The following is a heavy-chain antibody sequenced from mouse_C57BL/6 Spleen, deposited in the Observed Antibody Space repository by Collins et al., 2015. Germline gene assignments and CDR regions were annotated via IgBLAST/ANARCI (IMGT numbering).Heavy chain of an antibody. CDR1: GYTFTTYG. J-gene: IGHJ4*01. Sequence: QIQLVQSGPELKKPGETVKISCKASGYTFTTYGMSWVKQAPGKGLKWMGWINTYSGVPTYADDFKGRFAFSLETSASTAYLQINNLKNEGTATYFCARSRSPYAMDYWGQRTSVTVSS. CDR3: ARSRSPYAMDY. CDR2: INTYSGVP. V-gene: IGHV9-3*01.